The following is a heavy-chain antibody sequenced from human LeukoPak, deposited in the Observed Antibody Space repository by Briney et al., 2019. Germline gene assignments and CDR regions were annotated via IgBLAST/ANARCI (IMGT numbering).Heavy chain of an antibody. CDR3: ARAALGYYYMDV. J-gene: IGHJ6*03. V-gene: IGHV4-34*01. D-gene: IGHD2-15*01. CDR1: GGSFSGYY. CDR2: INHSGST. Sequence: SETLSLTCAVYGGSFSGYYWSWIRQPPGKGLEWIGEINHSGSTNYNPSLKSRVTISVDTSKNQFSLKLNSVTAADTAVYYCARAALGYYYMDVWGKGTTVSVSS.